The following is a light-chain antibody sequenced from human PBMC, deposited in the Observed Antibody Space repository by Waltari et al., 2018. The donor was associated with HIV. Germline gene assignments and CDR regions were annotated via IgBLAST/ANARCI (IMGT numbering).Light chain of an antibody. CDR3: AAWDDSLSGWV. V-gene: IGLV1-47*01. CDR2: RNK. J-gene: IGLJ3*02. CDR1: SSNIGSTY. Sequence: QSVLTQPPSASGTPGQRVTISCSGSSSNIGSTYVYWYQQLPGTAPKLLIYRNKQRASGVPDRVSGSKSGTSASLAISGLRSEDEADYYCAAWDDSLSGWVFGGGTKLTVL.